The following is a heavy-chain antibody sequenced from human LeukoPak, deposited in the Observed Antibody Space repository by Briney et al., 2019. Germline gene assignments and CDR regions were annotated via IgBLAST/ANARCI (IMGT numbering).Heavy chain of an antibody. V-gene: IGHV4-59*08. CDR2: IYVTGT. CDR1: GGSIGTYY. Sequence: SETMSLTCTVSGGSIGTYYWSWVRQSPGTGLEWIGYIYVTGTRYNPYLQSRVTISVDRSRNQFFLKMTSVTAADTAVYYCARHIGGGIEDMDVWGRGTKVTVSS. D-gene: IGHD3-16*02. J-gene: IGHJ6*03. CDR3: ARHIGGGIEDMDV.